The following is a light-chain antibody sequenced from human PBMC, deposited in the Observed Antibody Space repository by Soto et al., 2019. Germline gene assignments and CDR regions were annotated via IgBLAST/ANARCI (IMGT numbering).Light chain of an antibody. V-gene: IGKV3-15*01. Sequence: IVVTQSPATLSVSPGETVTLSCRVSQSVSSSLAWYQQKPGQAPRLLISGAYTRATGIPARFSGSGSATEFSLTISSRQSDDFAVYYCQKYYNWPQLTFGGGTRVEIE. CDR1: QSVSSS. J-gene: IGKJ4*01. CDR3: QKYYNWPQLT. CDR2: GAY.